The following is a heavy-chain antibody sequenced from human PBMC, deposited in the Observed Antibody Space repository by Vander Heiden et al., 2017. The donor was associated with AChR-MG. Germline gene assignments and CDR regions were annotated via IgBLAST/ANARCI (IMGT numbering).Heavy chain of an antibody. J-gene: IGHJ4*02. Sequence: QVQLVESGGGVVQPGKSLRLSCAAAGFPFRSYAMHWVRQGPGKGLEWVTSIAYDGDYKYDSDSGKVRFISARDNTENTQYLQMNSLRTEDTAVYYWAKARSTGYYTDSFDYWGPGTRVTVSS. D-gene: IGHD2-2*02. V-gene: IGHV3-30*18. CDR2: IAYDGDYK. CDR1: GFPFRSYA. CDR3: AKARSTGYYTDSFDY.